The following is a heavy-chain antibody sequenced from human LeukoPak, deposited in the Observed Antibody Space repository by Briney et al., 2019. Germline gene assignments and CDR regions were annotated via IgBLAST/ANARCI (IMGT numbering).Heavy chain of an antibody. J-gene: IGHJ6*02. CDR2: IYYSGST. Sequence: SETLSLTCTVSGGSISSYCWSWIRQPPGKGLEWIGYIYYSGSTNYNPSLKSRVTISVDTSKNQFSLKLSSVTAADTAVYYCARLPIRSYYYYGMDVWGQGTTVTVSS. CDR1: GGSISSYC. CDR3: ARLPIRSYYYYGMDV. V-gene: IGHV4-59*08.